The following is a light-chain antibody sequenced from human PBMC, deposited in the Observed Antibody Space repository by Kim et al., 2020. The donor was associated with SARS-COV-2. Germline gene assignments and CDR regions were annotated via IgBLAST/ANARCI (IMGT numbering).Light chain of an antibody. J-gene: IGLJ3*02. Sequence: SVSPGQTASITCSGDKWGDKYACWYQQKPGQSPVLGIYQDSKRPSGIPERFSGSNSGNTATLNISGTQAMDEADYYCQAWDSSTWVFGGGTQLTVL. CDR3: QAWDSSTWV. CDR1: KWGDKY. CDR2: QDS. V-gene: IGLV3-1*01.